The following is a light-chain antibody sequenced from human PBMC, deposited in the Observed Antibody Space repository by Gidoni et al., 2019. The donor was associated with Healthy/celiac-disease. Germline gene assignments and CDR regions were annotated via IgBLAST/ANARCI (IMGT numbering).Light chain of an antibody. J-gene: IGKJ3*01. Sequence: ASISCRSSQSLLHSNGYNYLDWYLQKPGQSPQLLIYLGSNRASGVPDRFSGSGSGTDFTLKSSRVEAEDVGVYYCMQALQTPFTFGPGTKVEIK. CDR3: MQALQTPFT. CDR2: LGS. V-gene: IGKV2-28*01. CDR1: QSLLHSNGYNY.